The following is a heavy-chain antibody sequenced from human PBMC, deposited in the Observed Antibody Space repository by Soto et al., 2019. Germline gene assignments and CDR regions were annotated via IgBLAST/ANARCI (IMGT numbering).Heavy chain of an antibody. CDR2: ISTYTGDT. Sequence: LEQSGGEVKSPGASVKVSCKAFRYTFTSYGISWVRKAPGQGPEWLGWISTYTGDTNYAQKFQDRVTMATEKATSTAYMERRSLRSDDTAVYYCARYERGKQLYYYGMDVWGQGTTVIVS. V-gene: IGHV1-18*01. CDR1: RYTFTSYG. CDR3: ARYERGKQLYYYGMDV. J-gene: IGHJ6*02. D-gene: IGHD3-16*01.